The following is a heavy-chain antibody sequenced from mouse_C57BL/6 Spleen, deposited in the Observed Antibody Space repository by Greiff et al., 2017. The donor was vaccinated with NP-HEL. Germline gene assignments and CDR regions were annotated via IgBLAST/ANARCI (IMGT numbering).Heavy chain of an antibody. CDR3: ARHGNSNYFYAMDY. CDR2: ISNGGGST. CDR1: GFTFSDYY. J-gene: IGHJ4*01. V-gene: IGHV5-12*01. D-gene: IGHD2-5*01. Sequence: EVMLVESGGGLVQPGGSLKLSCAASGFTFSDYYMYWVRQTPEKRLEWVAYISNGGGSTYYPDTVKGRFTISRDNAKNTLYLQMSRLKSEDTAMYYCARHGNSNYFYAMDYWGQGTSVTVSS.